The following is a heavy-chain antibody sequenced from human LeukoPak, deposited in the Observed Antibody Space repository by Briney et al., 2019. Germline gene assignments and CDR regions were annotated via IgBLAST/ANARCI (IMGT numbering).Heavy chain of an antibody. CDR3: ARAARIVGATAYHYYYMDV. D-gene: IGHD1-26*01. CDR1: GGSISSGDYY. CDR2: IYYSGST. Sequence: SETLSLTCTVSGGSISSGDYYWSWIRQPPGKGLEWIGYIYYSGSTYYNPSLKSRVTISVDTSKNQFSLKLSSVTAADTAVYYCARAARIVGATAYHYYYMDVWGKGTTVTVSS. V-gene: IGHV4-30-4*08. J-gene: IGHJ6*03.